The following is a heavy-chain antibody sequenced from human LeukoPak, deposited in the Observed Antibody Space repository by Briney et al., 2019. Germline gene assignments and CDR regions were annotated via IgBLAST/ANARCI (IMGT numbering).Heavy chain of an antibody. CDR3: ARGRYYYDSSGHPSNWFDP. CDR2: IYHSGST. V-gene: IGHV4-30-2*01. D-gene: IGHD3-22*01. J-gene: IGHJ5*02. Sequence: TLSLTCAVSGGSISSGGYSWSWIRQPPGKGLEWIGYIYHSGSTYYNPSLKSRVTISVDRSKNQFSLKLSSVTAADTAVYYCARGRYYYDSSGHPSNWFDPWGQGTLVTVSS. CDR1: GGSISSGGYS.